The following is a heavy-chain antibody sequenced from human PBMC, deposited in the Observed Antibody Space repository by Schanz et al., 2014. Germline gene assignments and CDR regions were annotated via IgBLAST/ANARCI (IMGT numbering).Heavy chain of an antibody. CDR1: GFTVSSNH. Sequence: GQLLESGGGLIQPGGSLRLSCAVSGFTVSSNHMSWVRQAPGKGLEWVAAMSYDGSIKYYGDSVKGRFTISRDNSKNTLYLQMNSLRAEDTAVYYCAKQIHYDILTVTRNWGQGTLVTVSS. CDR3: AKQIHYDILTVTRN. J-gene: IGHJ4*02. D-gene: IGHD3-9*01. V-gene: IGHV3-33*08. CDR2: MSYDGSIK.